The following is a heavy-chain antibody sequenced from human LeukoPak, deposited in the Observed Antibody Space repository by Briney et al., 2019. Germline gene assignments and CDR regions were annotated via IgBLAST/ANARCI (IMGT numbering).Heavy chain of an antibody. CDR1: GGSISSYY. CDR3: ARDSVSWFGFDS. V-gene: IGHV4-59*12. J-gene: IGHJ5*01. CDR2: IYYSGST. Sequence: SEILSLTCTVSGGSISSYYWSWIRQPPGKGLEWIGYIYYSGSTNYNPSLKSRVTISVDTSKNQFSLKLSSVTAADTAMYYCARDSVSWFGFDSWGQGTLVTVSS. D-gene: IGHD3-10*01.